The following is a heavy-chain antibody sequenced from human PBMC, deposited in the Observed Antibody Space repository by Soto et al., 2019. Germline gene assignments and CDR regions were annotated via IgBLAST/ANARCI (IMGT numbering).Heavy chain of an antibody. CDR3: AAGDASSRNLAPHYLHF. D-gene: IGHD6-13*01. J-gene: IGHJ4*02. CDR1: GGSMRNYF. Sequence: SGTLSLTCTVSGGSMRNYFWTWIRQPPGKGLEWIGYIHYSGATSFFPSYNPSLRGRVTISEDTSKNQFSLKLLSVTTADTAVYVCAAGDASSRNLAPHYLHFCGQRTLVTVSA. V-gene: IGHV4-59*01. CDR2: IHYSGATSFFP.